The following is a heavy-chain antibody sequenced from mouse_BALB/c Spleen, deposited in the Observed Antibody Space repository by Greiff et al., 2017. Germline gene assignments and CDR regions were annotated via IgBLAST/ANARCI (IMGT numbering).Heavy chain of an antibody. CDR3: ARRQNYGSSYWFAY. CDR1: GFSLTSYG. CDR2: IWSGGST. Sequence: VQRVESGPGLVQPSQSLSITCTVSGFSLTSYGVHWVRQSPGKGLEWLGVIWSGGSTDYNAAFISRLSISKDNSKSQVFFKMNSLQADDTAIYYCARRQNYGSSYWFAYWGQGTLVTVSA. J-gene: IGHJ3*01. D-gene: IGHD1-1*01. V-gene: IGHV2-4-1*01.